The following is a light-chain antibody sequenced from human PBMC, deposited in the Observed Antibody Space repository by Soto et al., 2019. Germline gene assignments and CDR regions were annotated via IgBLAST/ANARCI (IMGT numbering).Light chain of an antibody. CDR1: QGISSY. V-gene: IGKV1-9*01. CDR3: QQHNSYPLT. J-gene: IGKJ4*01. CDR2: AAS. Sequence: DIQLTQSPSFLSASVGDRVTITCRASQGISSYLAWYQQKPGKAPKLLIYAASTLQSGVPSRFSGSGSGTEFTLTISNLQPEDFATYYCQQHNSYPLTFGGGTKVEIK.